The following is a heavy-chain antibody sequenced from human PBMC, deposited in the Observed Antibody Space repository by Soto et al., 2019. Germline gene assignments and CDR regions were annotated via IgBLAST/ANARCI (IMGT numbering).Heavy chain of an antibody. CDR2: IGTAGDT. CDR1: GFTFSSYD. D-gene: IGHD3-22*01. J-gene: IGHJ4*02. Sequence: PGGSLRFSCSASGFTFSSYDMHWFRQGPGKGLEWVSAIGTAGDTNYAGSVKGRFTISRENAKNSLYLQMNSLRAGDTAIYFCARAIGPTLFDYWGQGTLVTVSS. V-gene: IGHV3-13*04. CDR3: ARAIGPTLFDY.